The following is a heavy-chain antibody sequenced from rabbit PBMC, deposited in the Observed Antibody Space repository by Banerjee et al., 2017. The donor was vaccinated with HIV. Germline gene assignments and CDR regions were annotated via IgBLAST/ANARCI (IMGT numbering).Heavy chain of an antibody. CDR1: GFSFSSSYW. D-gene: IGHD1-1*01. Sequence: QEQLEESGGDLVKPEGSLTLTCTASGFSFSSSYWICWVRQAPGKGLEWIGCIDASSSGTTYYASWAKGRFTISKTSSTTVTLQMTSLTAADTATYFCARRNDGSGGYSFNLWGPGTLVTVS. V-gene: IGHV1S45*01. CDR2: IDASSSGTT. CDR3: ARRNDGSGGYSFNL. J-gene: IGHJ4*01.